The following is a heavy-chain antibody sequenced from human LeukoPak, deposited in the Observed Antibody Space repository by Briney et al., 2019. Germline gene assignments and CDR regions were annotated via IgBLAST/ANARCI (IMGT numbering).Heavy chain of an antibody. CDR2: ISGSGGST. J-gene: IGHJ4*02. V-gene: IGHV3-23*01. CDR3: AREGDYGSGSRHFDY. CDR1: GFTFSSYA. D-gene: IGHD3-10*01. Sequence: PGGSLRLSCAASGFTFSSYAMSWVRQAPGKGLEWVSAISGSGGSTYYADSVKGRVTISRDNSKNTLYLQMNSLRAEDTAVYYCAREGDYGSGSRHFDYWGQGTLVTVSS.